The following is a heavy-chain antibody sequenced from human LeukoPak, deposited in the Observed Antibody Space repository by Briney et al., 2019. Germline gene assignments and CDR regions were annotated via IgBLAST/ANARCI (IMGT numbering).Heavy chain of an antibody. Sequence: GGSLRLSCAASGFTVSSSYMSWVRQAPGRGLEWVSFSYSGGRTYYADSVKGRFSISRDNSKNTLYLQMNSLRAEDTAVYYCARDVYTGRYYLDYWGQGTLVTVSS. CDR1: GFTVSSSY. CDR3: ARDVYTGRYYLDY. V-gene: IGHV3-53*01. J-gene: IGHJ4*02. D-gene: IGHD1-26*01. CDR2: SYSGGRT.